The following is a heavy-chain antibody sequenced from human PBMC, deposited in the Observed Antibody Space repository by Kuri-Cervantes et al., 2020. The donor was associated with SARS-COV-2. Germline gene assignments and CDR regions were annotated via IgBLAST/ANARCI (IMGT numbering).Heavy chain of an antibody. CDR3: ARLLDSGVHQLLDIRGYYGMDV. Sequence: GGSLRLSCAASGFTFSSYSMNWVRQAPGKGLEWVSSISSSSSYIYYADSVKGRFTISRDNAKNSLYLQMNSLRAEDTAVYYCARLLDSGVHQLLDIRGYYGMDVWGQGTTVTVSS. V-gene: IGHV3-21*01. D-gene: IGHD2-2*01. J-gene: IGHJ6*02. CDR1: GFTFSSYS. CDR2: ISSSSSYI.